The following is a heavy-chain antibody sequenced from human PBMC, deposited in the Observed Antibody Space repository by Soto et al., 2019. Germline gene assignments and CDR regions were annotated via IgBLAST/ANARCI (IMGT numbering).Heavy chain of an antibody. V-gene: IGHV3-64*01. CDR1: GFTFSNYE. D-gene: IGHD1-1*01. CDR2: ISNNGAHT. J-gene: IGHJ6*03. CDR3: ATTSYYYYYMDV. Sequence: PGGSLRLSCAASGFTFSNYEMHWVRQAPGKGLEYVSGISNNGAHTDYAKSVKGRFTISRDNSENTLYLQMGSLRSEDTAVYYCATTSYYYYYMDVWGKGTTVTVSS.